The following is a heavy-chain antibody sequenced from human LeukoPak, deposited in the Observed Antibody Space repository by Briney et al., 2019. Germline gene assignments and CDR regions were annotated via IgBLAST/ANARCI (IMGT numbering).Heavy chain of an antibody. Sequence: SETLSLTRTVSGGSISSYSWSWIRQPPGKGLVGIGYMTNSGSTTYNPSLKTRVTVSVDTSKNQFSLKPSSVTAADTAVYYCARSITGTRSKFDYWGQGTLVTVSS. J-gene: IGHJ4*02. CDR1: GGSISSYS. CDR3: ARSITGTRSKFDY. D-gene: IGHD1/OR15-1a*01. CDR2: MTNSGST. V-gene: IGHV4-4*08.